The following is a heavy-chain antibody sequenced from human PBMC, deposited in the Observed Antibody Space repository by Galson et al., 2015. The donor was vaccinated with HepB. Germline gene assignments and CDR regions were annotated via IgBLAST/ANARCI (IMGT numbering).Heavy chain of an antibody. CDR3: ARARRMVANDF. Sequence: SLRLSCAASGFTFSSYGLNWVRQAPGKGLEWVSYISSSSISIYYADSVKGRFTISRDNAKNSLYLQVNSLRAEDTAVYYCARARRMVANDFWGQGTLVTGSS. CDR2: ISSSSISI. J-gene: IGHJ4*02. D-gene: IGHD4/OR15-4a*01. V-gene: IGHV3-48*01. CDR1: GFTFSSYG.